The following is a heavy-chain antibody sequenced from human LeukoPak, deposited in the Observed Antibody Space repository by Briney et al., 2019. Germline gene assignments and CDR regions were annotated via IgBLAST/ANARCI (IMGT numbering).Heavy chain of an antibody. V-gene: IGHV1-24*01. Sequence: ASVTVSYKLSVYSLIELSTHWVRQAPGKGLEWTGGVNLEHGNPVYAQKFQGRITMTEDTTTDTAYMELHSLTSEDTAVYYCAKGVAVAGTPPGGDYWGQGTLLTVSS. J-gene: IGHJ4*02. CDR1: VYSLIELS. CDR3: AKGVAVAGTPPGGDY. CDR2: VNLEHGNP. D-gene: IGHD6-19*01.